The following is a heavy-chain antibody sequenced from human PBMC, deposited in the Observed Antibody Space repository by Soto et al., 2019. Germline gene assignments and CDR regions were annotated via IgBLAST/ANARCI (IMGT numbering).Heavy chain of an antibody. CDR2: IKSDGSST. V-gene: IGHV3-74*01. CDR3: ARDEYGSGIYNYYYYYMDV. J-gene: IGHJ6*03. D-gene: IGHD3-10*01. CDR1: GFPFSNYW. Sequence: GGSLRLSCAASGFPFSNYWMHWVRQAPGKGLVWVSRIKSDGSSTSYADSVKGRFTISRDNAKNTLFLQMNSLRAEDTAMYYCARDEYGSGIYNYYYYYMDVWGKGTTVTVSS.